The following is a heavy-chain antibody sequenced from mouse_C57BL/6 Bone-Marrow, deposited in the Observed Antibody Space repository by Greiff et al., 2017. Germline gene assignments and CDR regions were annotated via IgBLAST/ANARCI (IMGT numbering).Heavy chain of an antibody. CDR3: ARDERGCGRAY. CDR2: IYPYIGVS. Sequence: EVKLQVSGPELVKPGASVKISCKASGYSFTGYYMHWVKQSHGNILDWIGYIYPYIGVSSYNQKFKGKATLTVDKSSSTAYMELRSLTSEDSAVYYCARDERGCGRAYWGQGTLVTVSA. CDR1: GYSFTGYY. V-gene: IGHV1-31*01. J-gene: IGHJ3*01.